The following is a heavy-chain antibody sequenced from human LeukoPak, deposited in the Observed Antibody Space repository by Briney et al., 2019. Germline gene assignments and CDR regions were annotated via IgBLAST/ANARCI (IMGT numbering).Heavy chain of an antibody. D-gene: IGHD2-15*01. CDR3: ARASAQWSDY. CDR1: DYTFTNYG. V-gene: IGHV1-18*01. Sequence: ASVTVSCKASDYTFTNYGISWVRQAPGQGLEWMGWISPYNGDTNYAEKFQGRVTLTTDTSTSTAYMEVRSLRSGDTAIYYCARASAQWSDYWGQGTLVTVSS. CDR2: ISPYNGDT. J-gene: IGHJ4*02.